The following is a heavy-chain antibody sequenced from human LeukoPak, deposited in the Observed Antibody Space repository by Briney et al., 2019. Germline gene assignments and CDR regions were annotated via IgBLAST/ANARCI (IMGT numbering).Heavy chain of an antibody. CDR3: VKFAGPTLAQLRSDS. J-gene: IGHJ4*02. CDR2: IGGSVSAS. D-gene: IGHD5-24*01. V-gene: IGHV3-23*01. CDR1: GLTFNGNA. Sequence: GGSLRLSCAASGLTFNGNAMTWVRQAPGKGLEWVSAIGGSVSASYYADSVKGRFTVSRDNSKNTLYLQLNVLRDEDTAGYYPVKFAGPTLAQLRSDSWGQGTLVTVSS.